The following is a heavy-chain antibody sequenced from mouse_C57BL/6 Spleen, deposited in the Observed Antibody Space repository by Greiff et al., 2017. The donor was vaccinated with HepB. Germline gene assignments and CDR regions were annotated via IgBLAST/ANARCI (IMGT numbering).Heavy chain of an antibody. CDR1: GFTFSDYY. Sequence: EVQVVESGGGLVQPGGSLKLSCAASGFTFSDYYMYWVRQTPEKRLEWVAYISNGGGSTYYPDTVKGRFTISRDNAKNTLYLQMSRLKSEDTAMYYCARLGYDENYFDYWGQGTTLTVSS. J-gene: IGHJ2*01. CDR2: ISNGGGST. V-gene: IGHV5-12*01. CDR3: ARLGYDENYFDY. D-gene: IGHD2-2*01.